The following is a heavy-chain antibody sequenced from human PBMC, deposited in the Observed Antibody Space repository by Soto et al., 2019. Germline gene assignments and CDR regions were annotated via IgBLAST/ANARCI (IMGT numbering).Heavy chain of an antibody. D-gene: IGHD6-19*01. CDR1: GGSFSGYY. Sequence: QVQLQQWGAGLLKPSETLSLTCAVYGGSFSGYYWSWIRQPPGKGLEWIGEINHSGSTNYNPSLKSRVTISVDTSKNQFSLKLSSVTGADTAVYYCARVRGWYPLDYWGQGTLVTVSS. V-gene: IGHV4-34*01. J-gene: IGHJ4*02. CDR2: INHSGST. CDR3: ARVRGWYPLDY.